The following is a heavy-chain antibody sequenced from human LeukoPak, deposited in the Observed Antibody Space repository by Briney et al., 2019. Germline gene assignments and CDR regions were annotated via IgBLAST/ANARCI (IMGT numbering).Heavy chain of an antibody. J-gene: IGHJ3*02. D-gene: IGHD1-1*01. Sequence: SVKVSCNASGYTFTSYGISWVRQAPGQGLEWMGWISAYNGNTTYAQKLQGRVTMTTDTSTSTAYMELRSLRSDDTAVYYCARDEERRDAFDIWGRGTMVTVSS. CDR1: GYTFTSYG. CDR3: ARDEERRDAFDI. V-gene: IGHV1-18*01. CDR2: ISAYNGNT.